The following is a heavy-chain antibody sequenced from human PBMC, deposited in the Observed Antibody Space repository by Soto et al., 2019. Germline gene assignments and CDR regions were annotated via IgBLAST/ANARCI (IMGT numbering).Heavy chain of an antibody. CDR1: GYSFAGYF. V-gene: IGHV1-2*02. CDR3: ARDFVGVVMDYGMDV. D-gene: IGHD2-15*01. CDR2: INPNNGDT. Sequence: QVQLVQSGAEVKKPGASVKVSCKTSGYSFAGYFVHWVRQAPGQGLEWMGWINPNNGDTNYSQKFQGRFSMTRDTPINTAYMELSRLTSDDTAVYYCARDFVGVVMDYGMDVWGQGTTVTVSS. J-gene: IGHJ6*02.